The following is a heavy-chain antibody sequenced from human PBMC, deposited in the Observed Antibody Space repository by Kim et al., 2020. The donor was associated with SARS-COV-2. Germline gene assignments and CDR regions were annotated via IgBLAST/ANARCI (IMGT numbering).Heavy chain of an antibody. J-gene: IGHJ4*02. Sequence: YNPSLKSRVTISVDKSKNPFSLKLSSVTAADTAVYYCARSSRVTRYYFDYWGQGTLVTVSS. CDR3: ARSSRVTRYYFDY. D-gene: IGHD4-17*01. V-gene: IGHV4-4*02.